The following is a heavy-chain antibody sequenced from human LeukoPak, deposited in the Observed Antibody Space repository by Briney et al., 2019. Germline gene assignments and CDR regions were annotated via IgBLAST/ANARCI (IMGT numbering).Heavy chain of an antibody. Sequence: PGGSLRLSCAASGFTFSSYGMHWVRQAPGKGLEWVAVISYDGSNKYYADSVKGRFTISRDNSKNTLYLQMNSLRAEDTAVYYCATTFGHVDYWGQGTLVTVSS. CDR2: ISYDGSNK. V-gene: IGHV3-30*03. D-gene: IGHD3-10*01. J-gene: IGHJ4*02. CDR3: ATTFGHVDY. CDR1: GFTFSSYG.